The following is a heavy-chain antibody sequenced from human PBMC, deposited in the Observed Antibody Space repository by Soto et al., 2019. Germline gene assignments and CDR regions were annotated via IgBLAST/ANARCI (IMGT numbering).Heavy chain of an antibody. D-gene: IGHD3-22*01. Sequence: PGGSLRLSCAASGFTFSSYSMNWVRQAPGKGLEWVSSISSSSSYIYYADSVKGRFTISRDNAKNSLYLQMNSLRAEDTAVYYCARRLAYYDSSGYYDFDYWGQGTLVTVSS. CDR3: ARRLAYYDSSGYYDFDY. CDR2: ISSSSSYI. CDR1: GFTFSSYS. J-gene: IGHJ4*02. V-gene: IGHV3-21*01.